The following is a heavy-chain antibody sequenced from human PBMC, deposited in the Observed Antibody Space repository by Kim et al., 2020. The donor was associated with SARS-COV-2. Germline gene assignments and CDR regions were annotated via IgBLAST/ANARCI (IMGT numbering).Heavy chain of an antibody. V-gene: IGHV3-33*05. CDR1: RFAFSNYG. D-gene: IGHD3-10*01. CDR3: ARDSSYGSGSYFNFDY. CDR2: ISYEGSKK. Sequence: GGSLRLSCAASRFAFSNYGMHWVRQAPGKGLEWVSVISYEGSKKYYADSVKGRFTISRDNSKNTLYLQMNSLRAEDTGVYYCARDSSYGSGSYFNFDYWGQGTLVTSSS. J-gene: IGHJ4*02.